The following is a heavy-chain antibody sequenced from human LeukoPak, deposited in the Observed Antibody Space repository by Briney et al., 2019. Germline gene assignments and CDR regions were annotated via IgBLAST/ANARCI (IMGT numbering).Heavy chain of an antibody. J-gene: IGHJ4*01. V-gene: IGHV4-39*01. CDR2: IRDSQSA. CDR3: ATQDSSHY. D-gene: IGHD3-22*01. Sequence: PSETLSLTCTVSGDSVSSTNYYWGWIRQPPGRGLEWIASIRDSQSAYYSPSLKSRATISVDTSKNQFSLRLRSLTATDTAVYNCATQDSSHYWGQGTLVTVSS. CDR1: GDSVSSTNYY.